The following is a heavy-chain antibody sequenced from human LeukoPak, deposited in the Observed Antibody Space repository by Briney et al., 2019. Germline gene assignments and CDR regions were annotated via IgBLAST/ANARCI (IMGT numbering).Heavy chain of an antibody. V-gene: IGHV3-48*03. D-gene: IGHD3-9*01. CDR2: ISRSGSTR. J-gene: IGHJ5*02. CDR1: GFTFSACE. Sequence: GGSLRLSCAISGFTFSACELTWVRQAPGKGLEWVSYISRSGSTRYYADSVKGRFTISRDNAKNTLYLQMNSLRAEDTAVYYCARDQKYYDILTGSNWFDPWGQGTLVTVSS. CDR3: ARDQKYYDILTGSNWFDP.